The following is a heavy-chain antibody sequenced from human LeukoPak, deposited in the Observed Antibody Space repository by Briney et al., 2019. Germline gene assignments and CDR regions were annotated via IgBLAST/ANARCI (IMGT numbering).Heavy chain of an antibody. CDR2: IIPILGIA. CDR1: GYSFIGYY. V-gene: IGHV1-69*02. CDR3: ASSPSRIQLWLNDYYGMDV. D-gene: IGHD5-18*01. Sequence: ASVKVSCKASGYSFIGYYMHWVRQAPGQGLEWMGRIIPILGIANYAQKFQGRVTITADKSTSTAYMELSSLRSEDTAVYYCASSPSRIQLWLNDYYGMDVWGQGTTVTVSS. J-gene: IGHJ6*02.